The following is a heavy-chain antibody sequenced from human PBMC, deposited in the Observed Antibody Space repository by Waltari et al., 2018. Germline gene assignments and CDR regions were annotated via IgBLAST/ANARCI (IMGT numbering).Heavy chain of an antibody. CDR3: ATLAARPTDY. J-gene: IGHJ4*02. V-gene: IGHV1-8*01. CDR2: HNPNSRKT. Sequence: QVQLVQSGAEVKKPGASVKVSCKASGYTFTSYDINWVRQATGQGLEWMGWHNPNSRKTGYAQKFNGRVASTRNTSISTSYMEVSRLRSEDTAVYYCATLAARPTDYWGQGTLVTVSS. D-gene: IGHD6-6*01. CDR1: GYTFTSYD.